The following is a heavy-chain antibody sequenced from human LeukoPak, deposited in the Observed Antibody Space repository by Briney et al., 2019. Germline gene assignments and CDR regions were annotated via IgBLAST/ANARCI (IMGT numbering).Heavy chain of an antibody. CDR3: ARDQYSSSWYVKLGHYGMDV. V-gene: IGHV1-69*13. Sequence: VASVKVSCKASGYTFTSYAISWVRQAPGQGLEWMGGIIPIFGTANYAQKFQGRVTITADESTSTAYMELSSLRSEDTAVYYCARDQYSSSWYVKLGHYGMDVWGQGTTVTVSS. J-gene: IGHJ6*02. CDR1: GYTFTSYA. CDR2: IIPIFGTA. D-gene: IGHD6-13*01.